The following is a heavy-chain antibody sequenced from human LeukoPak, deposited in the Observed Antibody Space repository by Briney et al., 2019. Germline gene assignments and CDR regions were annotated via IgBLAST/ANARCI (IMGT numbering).Heavy chain of an antibody. V-gene: IGHV4-59*01. D-gene: IGHD1-14*01. CDR3: ARVTDAGASKTFDY. Sequence: SETLSLTCTISGGSIISYYWSWIRQPPGKGLERIGYIYYSGSTNYNPSLKSRVTISVDTSKNQFSLKLSSVTAADTAVYYCARVTDAGASKTFDYWGQGTLVTVSS. CDR1: GGSIISYY. CDR2: IYYSGST. J-gene: IGHJ4*02.